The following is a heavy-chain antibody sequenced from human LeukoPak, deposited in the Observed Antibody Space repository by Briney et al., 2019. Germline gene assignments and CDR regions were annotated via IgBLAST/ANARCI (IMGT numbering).Heavy chain of an antibody. CDR1: GFTVSSNY. V-gene: IGHV3-53*01. J-gene: IGHJ4*02. Sequence: GGSLRLSCAASGFTVSSNYMSWVRQAPGKGLEWVSVIYSGGSTYYADSVKGRFTISRDNSKNTLYLQMNSLRAEDTAVYYCAKDYTYYYDSSDYWGQGTLVTVSS. CDR2: IYSGGST. D-gene: IGHD3-22*01. CDR3: AKDYTYYYDSSDY.